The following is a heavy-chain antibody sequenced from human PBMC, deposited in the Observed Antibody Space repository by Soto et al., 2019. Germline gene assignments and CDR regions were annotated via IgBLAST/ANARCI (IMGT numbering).Heavy chain of an antibody. CDR3: ARVSGSYYYGMDV. CDR2: IYHSGST. J-gene: IGHJ6*02. V-gene: IGHV4-4*02. Sequence: SETLSLTCAVSGGSISSSNWWIWVRQPPGKGLEWIGEIYHSGSTNYNPSLKSRVTISVDKSKNQFSLKLSSVTAADTAVYYCARVSGSYYYGMDVWGQGTTVTVS. CDR1: GGSISSSNW. D-gene: IGHD1-26*01.